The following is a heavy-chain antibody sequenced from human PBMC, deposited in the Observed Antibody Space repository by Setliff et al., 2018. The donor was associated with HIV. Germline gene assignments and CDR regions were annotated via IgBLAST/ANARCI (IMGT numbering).Heavy chain of an antibody. CDR1: GFSLSTGVG. CDR3: ARMGGQWVAFDY. Sequence: SGPTLVNPTQTLTLTCTFSGFSLSTGVGVGWIRQPPGKALEWLALIYWNDDKHYSPSLKTRLTITKDTSRNQVVLTMTNMDPVDTGTYYCARMGGQWVAFDYWGLGTLVTVSS. CDR2: IYWNDDK. D-gene: IGHD6-19*01. J-gene: IGHJ4*02. V-gene: IGHV2-5*01.